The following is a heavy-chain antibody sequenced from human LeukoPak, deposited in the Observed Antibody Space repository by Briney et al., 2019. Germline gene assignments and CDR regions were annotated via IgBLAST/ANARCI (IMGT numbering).Heavy chain of an antibody. CDR2: ISPGDSDT. J-gene: IGHJ3*02. V-gene: IGHV5-51*01. D-gene: IGHD6-6*01. Sequence: PGESLKISCKGSGYTFTSYWIGWVRQMPGKGLEWMGIISPGDSDTRYSPSFQGQVTISVDKSVSTAYLQWSSLKASDTAVYYCARRKIAARPDRDAFDIWGQGTMVTVSS. CDR1: GYTFTSYW. CDR3: ARRKIAARPDRDAFDI.